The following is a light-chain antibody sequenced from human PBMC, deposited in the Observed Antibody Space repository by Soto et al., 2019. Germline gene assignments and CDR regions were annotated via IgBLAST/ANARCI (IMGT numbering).Light chain of an antibody. Sequence: QSALTQPPSASGSPGQSVTISCTGTSSDVGGYNYVSWYQQQPGKAPKLMIYEVTKRPSGVSDRFSGSKSGNTASLTVSGLQAEDEADYYCSSHTGSHNLVFGGGTKLTVL. V-gene: IGLV2-8*01. CDR2: EVT. CDR3: SSHTGSHNLV. CDR1: SSDVGGYNY. J-gene: IGLJ3*02.